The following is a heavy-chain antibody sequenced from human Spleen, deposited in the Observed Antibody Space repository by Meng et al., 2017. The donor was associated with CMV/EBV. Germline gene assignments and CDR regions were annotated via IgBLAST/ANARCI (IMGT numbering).Heavy chain of an antibody. D-gene: IGHD6-13*01. J-gene: IGHJ4*02. Sequence: SLKIPCAASGFTFSDYAIHWVRQAPGKGLEWVGVISYDGSNKYYGDSVKGRFTISRDNSKNTLYLQMNSLRDEETAVYYCAKCRSGIAAALNYWGLGTLVTVSS. CDR2: ISYDGSNK. CDR3: AKCRSGIAAALNY. V-gene: IGHV3-30-3*02. CDR1: GFTFSDYA.